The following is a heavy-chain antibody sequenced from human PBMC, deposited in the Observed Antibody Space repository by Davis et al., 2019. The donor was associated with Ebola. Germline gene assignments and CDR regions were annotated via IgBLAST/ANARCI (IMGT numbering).Heavy chain of an antibody. CDR1: GFTFSTYA. D-gene: IGHD4-17*01. Sequence: GESLKISCEASGFTFSTYAMHWVRQAPGKGLEWLAVISYHGKNKYSADSVKGRFTISRDNSKNTRYLQMNSLRAEDTAVYYCVKDLADGDYVPKGRMDVWGQGTTVTVSS. V-gene: IGHV3-30*18. CDR3: VKDLADGDYVPKGRMDV. J-gene: IGHJ6*02. CDR2: ISYHGKNK.